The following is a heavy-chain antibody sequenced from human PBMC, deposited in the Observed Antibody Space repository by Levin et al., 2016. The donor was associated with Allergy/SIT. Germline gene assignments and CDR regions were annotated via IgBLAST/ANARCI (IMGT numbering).Heavy chain of an antibody. V-gene: IGHV3-23*01. Sequence: WIRQPPGKGLEWVSAISDSGGSTYYADSVKGRFTISRDNAKNTLYLQMNSLRAEDTAVYYCSRDTEAAASGHWGQGTLVTVSS. CDR3: SRDTEAAASGH. J-gene: IGHJ4*02. D-gene: IGHD6-13*01. CDR2: ISDSGGST.